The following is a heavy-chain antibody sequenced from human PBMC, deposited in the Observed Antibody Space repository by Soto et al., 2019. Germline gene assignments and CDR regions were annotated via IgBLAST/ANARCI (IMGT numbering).Heavy chain of an antibody. J-gene: IGHJ4*01. CDR2: ISYSGST. CDR1: GGSISSGGYY. V-gene: IGHV4-31*03. CDR3: ARGVLH. Sequence: QVQLQESGPGLVQPSQTLSLTCTVSGGSISSGGYYWSWIRQHPGTGLEWIGHISYSGSTYYNTSRKSRVTMSVDASRNQISLIVNSVTAADTAVYDCARGVLHWGQGTLVTVSS.